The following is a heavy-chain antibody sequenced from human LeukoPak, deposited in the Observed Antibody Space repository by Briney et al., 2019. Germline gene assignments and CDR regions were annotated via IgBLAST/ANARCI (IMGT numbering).Heavy chain of an antibody. Sequence: ASVKVSCKASGYTFTSYAMHWVRQAPGQRLEWMGWINAGNGNTKYSQKFQGRVTMTRDTSTSTVYMELSSLRSEDTAVYYCARGANGAMVRGVNDYWGQGTLVTVSS. CDR1: GYTFTSYA. CDR2: INAGNGNT. J-gene: IGHJ4*02. V-gene: IGHV1-3*01. D-gene: IGHD3-10*01. CDR3: ARGANGAMVRGVNDY.